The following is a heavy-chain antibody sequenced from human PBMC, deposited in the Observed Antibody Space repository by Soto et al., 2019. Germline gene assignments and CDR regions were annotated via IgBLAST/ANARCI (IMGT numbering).Heavy chain of an antibody. CDR1: GYTFTSYG. V-gene: IGHV1-18*01. CDR3: ARDHTEWLVNCDC. CDR2: ISAYNDKT. J-gene: IGHJ4*02. Sequence: ASVKVSCKASGYTFTSYGISWVRQAPGQGLEWMGWISAYNDKTNYAQKLQGRVTMTTDTSTSTAYMELRSLRSDDTAVYYCARDHTEWLVNCDCWGQGGLVTVSS. D-gene: IGHD6-19*01.